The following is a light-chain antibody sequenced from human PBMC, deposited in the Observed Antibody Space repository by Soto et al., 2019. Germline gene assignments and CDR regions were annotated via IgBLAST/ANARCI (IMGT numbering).Light chain of an antibody. J-gene: IGKJ4*01. CDR1: QSVSSN. CDR2: GAS. Sequence: EIVMTQSPATLSVSPGERATLSCRASQSVSSNLAWYQQKPGQAPRLLIYGASTRATGIPARFSGSGSGTEVTLTISSRQSEDFAVYYCQQYNNWLSTFGGGTKVEIK. CDR3: QQYNNWLST. V-gene: IGKV3-15*01.